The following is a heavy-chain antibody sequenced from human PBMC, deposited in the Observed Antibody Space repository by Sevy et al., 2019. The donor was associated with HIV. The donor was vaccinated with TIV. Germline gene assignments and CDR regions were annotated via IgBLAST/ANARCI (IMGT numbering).Heavy chain of an antibody. CDR2: FSFGCGRI. V-gene: IGHV3-23*01. Sequence: GGSLRLSCAASGFTFAKYSMSWVRQAPGKGLEWVSTFSFGCGRINYADAVKGRFTISRDDSKNTLYLQMNSLRAEDTATYYCAREGCTQPHDYWGQGTLVTVSS. CDR3: AREGCTQPHDY. CDR1: GFTFAKYS. J-gene: IGHJ4*02. D-gene: IGHD2-8*01.